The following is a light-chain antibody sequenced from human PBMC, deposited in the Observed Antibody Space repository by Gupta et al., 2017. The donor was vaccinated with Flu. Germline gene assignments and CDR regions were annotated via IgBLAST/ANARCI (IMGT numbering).Light chain of an antibody. J-gene: IGKJ1*01. CDR1: QSISSW. CDR3: QHENSSPWT. V-gene: IGKV1-5*03. Sequence: PSTLSASVGDRVTITCRASQSISSWLAWYQQKPGKAPKLLIYKASRVESGVPSRFSGSGSGTKFTLTISSRQPDDFATYYCQHENSSPWTFGQGTKVEIK. CDR2: KAS.